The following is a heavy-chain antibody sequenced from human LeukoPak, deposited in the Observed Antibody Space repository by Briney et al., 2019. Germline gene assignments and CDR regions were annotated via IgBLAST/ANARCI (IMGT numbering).Heavy chain of an antibody. CDR2: ISAYNGNT. Sequence: ASVKVSCKASGYTCTSHGISWVRQAPGQGLEWMGWISAYNGNTNYAQKLQGRVTMTTDTSTSTAYMELRSLRSDDTAVYYCARLQLELNWFDPWGQGTLVTVSS. CDR3: ARLQLELNWFDP. D-gene: IGHD1-1*01. CDR1: GYTCTSHG. J-gene: IGHJ5*02. V-gene: IGHV1-18*01.